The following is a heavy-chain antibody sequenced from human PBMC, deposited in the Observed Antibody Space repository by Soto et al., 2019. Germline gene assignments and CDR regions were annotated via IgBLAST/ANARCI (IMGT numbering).Heavy chain of an antibody. D-gene: IGHD3-9*01. CDR3: ARDVGFDSDDFFAD. V-gene: IGHV3-23*01. CDR1: GCTVSSYG. J-gene: IGHJ4*01. Sequence: GCRLLSCAASGCTVSSYGMGWVRQAAGKGLQWVSTIRGDGGQTHYTDSLKGRFSISRDNSKNTVSLQMASLRAEDTVMYFCARDVGFDSDDFFADSGHGTQVTVYS. CDR2: IRGDGGQT.